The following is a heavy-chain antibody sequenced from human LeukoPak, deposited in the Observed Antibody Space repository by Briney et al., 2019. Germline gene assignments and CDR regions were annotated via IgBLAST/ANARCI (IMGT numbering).Heavy chain of an antibody. D-gene: IGHD3-3*01. CDR1: GGSISSGDYY. J-gene: IGHJ4*02. CDR2: IYYSGST. V-gene: IGHV4-30-4*08. Sequence: SETLSLTCTVSGGSISSGDYYWSWIRQPPGKGLEWIGYIYYSGSTYYNPSLKSRVTISVDTSKNQFSLKLSSVTAADTAVYYCARSETYYDFWSGYYGVGNPYYFDYWGQGTLVTVSS. CDR3: ARSETYYDFWSGYYGVGNPYYFDY.